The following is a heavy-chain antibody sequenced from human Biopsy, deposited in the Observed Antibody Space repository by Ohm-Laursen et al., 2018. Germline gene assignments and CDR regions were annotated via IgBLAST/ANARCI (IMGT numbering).Heavy chain of an antibody. V-gene: IGHV4-4*07. Sequence: SDTLSLTCTVSGGYISHYYWTWIRQPAGQGLEWIGRIYITGETDYNPSLKSRVTMSVDSSKKLFSLKLKSVTAADTSIYYCARAPPLIRGVVESWFDPWGQGILVTVSS. D-gene: IGHD3-10*01. CDR2: IYITGET. J-gene: IGHJ5*02. CDR3: ARAPPLIRGVVESWFDP. CDR1: GGYISHYY.